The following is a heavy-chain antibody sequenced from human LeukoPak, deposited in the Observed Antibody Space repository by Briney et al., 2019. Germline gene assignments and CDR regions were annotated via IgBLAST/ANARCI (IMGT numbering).Heavy chain of an antibody. CDR1: GYTFTDYY. V-gene: IGHV1-2*02. CDR3: ARDMGRDSGYDYDY. Sequence: GASVKVSCMTSGYTFTDYYLHWVRQAPRQGIEWVGWFHPNSGATHYAQKLQGRLTTTRRTSISTVYMEPTRLRSDDTAVYYCARDMGRDSGYDYDYWGQGTLVTASS. J-gene: IGHJ4*02. CDR2: FHPNSGAT. D-gene: IGHD5-12*01.